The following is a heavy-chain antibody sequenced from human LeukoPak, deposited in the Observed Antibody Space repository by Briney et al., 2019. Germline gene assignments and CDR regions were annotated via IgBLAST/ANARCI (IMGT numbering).Heavy chain of an antibody. CDR2: INSDGSST. Sequence: GGSLRLSCAASGFTFSSYWMHWVRQAPGKGLVWVSRINSDGSSTSYADSVKGRFTISRDNAKNTLYLQMNSLRGEDKAVYYCARAGAGYDSSGYYFHWGQGTLVTVSS. V-gene: IGHV3-74*01. CDR1: GFTFSSYW. J-gene: IGHJ4*02. CDR3: ARAGAGYDSSGYYFH. D-gene: IGHD3-22*01.